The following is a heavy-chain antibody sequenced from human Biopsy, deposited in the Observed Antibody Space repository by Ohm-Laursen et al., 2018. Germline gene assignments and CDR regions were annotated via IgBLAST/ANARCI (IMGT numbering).Heavy chain of an antibody. D-gene: IGHD3-3*01. Sequence: SVKASCMTSGYTFTAYGISWGRQAPVQGLEWMGWISTYNDDTNIAQKFQGRVSMTTDTSTRTAYMELRSLRSGDTAIYFCARDPGYDFWSGSDPFDIWGQGTLVTVS. CDR1: GYTFTAYG. CDR2: ISTYNDDT. J-gene: IGHJ3*02. V-gene: IGHV1-18*04. CDR3: ARDPGYDFWSGSDPFDI.